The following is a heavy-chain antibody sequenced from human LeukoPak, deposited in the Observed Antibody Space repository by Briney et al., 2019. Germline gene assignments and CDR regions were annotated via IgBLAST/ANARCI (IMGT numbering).Heavy chain of an antibody. V-gene: IGHV1-8*01. CDR3: ARGQNRNYDSSGYGY. Sequence: ASVKVSCKVSGYTFTSYDINWVRQATGQGLEWMGWMNPNSGNTSYAQKFQGRVTMTRNTSISTAYMELSSLRSEDTAVYYCARGQNRNYDSSGYGYWGQGTLVTVSS. J-gene: IGHJ4*02. D-gene: IGHD3-22*01. CDR1: GYTFTSYD. CDR2: MNPNSGNT.